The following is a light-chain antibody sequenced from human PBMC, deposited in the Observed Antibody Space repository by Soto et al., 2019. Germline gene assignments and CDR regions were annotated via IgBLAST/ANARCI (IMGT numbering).Light chain of an antibody. Sequence: DIQMTQSPSTLSASVGDRVTITCRASQSISSWLAWYQRKPGKAPKFLIYKASNLESGVPSRFSGSGSGTEFTLTISSLQPDDSATYYCQQYNSYSLTFGGGTKVEIK. CDR3: QQYNSYSLT. J-gene: IGKJ4*01. CDR1: QSISSW. V-gene: IGKV1-5*03. CDR2: KAS.